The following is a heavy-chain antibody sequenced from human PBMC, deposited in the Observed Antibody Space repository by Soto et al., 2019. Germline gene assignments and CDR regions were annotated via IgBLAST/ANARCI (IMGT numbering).Heavy chain of an antibody. CDR2: IYPGDSDT. Sequence: GESLKISCKGSGYSFTSYWIGWVRQMPGKGLEWMGIIYPGDSDTRYSPSFQGQVTISADKSISTAYLQWSSLKASDTAMYYCARPPRYYYDSSGYLTNDAFDIWGQGTTVTVSS. J-gene: IGHJ3*02. D-gene: IGHD3-22*01. V-gene: IGHV5-51*01. CDR3: ARPPRYYYDSSGYLTNDAFDI. CDR1: GYSFTSYW.